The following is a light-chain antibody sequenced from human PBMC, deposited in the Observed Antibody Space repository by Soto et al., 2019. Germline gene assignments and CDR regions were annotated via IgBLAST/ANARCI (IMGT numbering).Light chain of an antibody. V-gene: IGKV1-27*01. CDR3: QKYNSVPLCT. CDR1: QGISNY. J-gene: IGKJ1*01. Sequence: DIQMTQSPSSLSASVGDRVTITCRASQGISNYLARYQQKPGKVPKLLIYAASTLQSGVPSRFSGSGSGTDFTLTISSLQPEDVATYYCQKYNSVPLCTFGQGTKVEIK. CDR2: AAS.